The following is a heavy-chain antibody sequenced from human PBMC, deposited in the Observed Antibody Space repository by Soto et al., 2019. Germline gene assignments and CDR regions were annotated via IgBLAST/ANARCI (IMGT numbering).Heavy chain of an antibody. CDR3: AGSDSSPSYGMDV. V-gene: IGHV5-10-1*01. Sequence: GEGPKSSCKGSGDSSTSYWMSPVRQMHGKGLEWMGRIDPSDSYTNYSPSFQGHVTISADKSITTAYLQWSSLKASDTAMYYCAGSDSSPSYGMDVRRQGTTVTVSS. D-gene: IGHD2-2*01. J-gene: IGHJ6*02. CDR2: IDPSDSYT. CDR1: GDSSTSYW.